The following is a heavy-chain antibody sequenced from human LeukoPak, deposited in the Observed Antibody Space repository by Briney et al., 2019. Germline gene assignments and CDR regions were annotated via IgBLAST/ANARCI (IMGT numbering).Heavy chain of an antibody. J-gene: IGHJ4*02. D-gene: IGHD3-10*01. V-gene: IGHV3-30*02. CDR2: IQFDESET. CDR3: ARVRVAYGSGSYFNSFFEY. CDR1: GFIFSSYG. Sequence: PGGSLRLSCTASGFIFSSYGMHWVRQAPGKRLEWVAFIQFDESETHYGDSVKGRFSISRDISKNTLYLQMNSLRAEDTALYYCARVRVAYGSGSYFNSFFEYWGQGTLVTVSS.